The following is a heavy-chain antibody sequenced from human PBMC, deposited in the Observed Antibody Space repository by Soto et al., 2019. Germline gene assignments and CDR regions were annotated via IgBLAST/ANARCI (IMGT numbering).Heavy chain of an antibody. Sequence: SVKVSCKAAGGSFTSYSFHWVRQAPGQGLEWMGGIIPMSGTTNYALKFQGRVTMTADVPTNTAYIELSSLRSEDTAIYYCARDNTGLDYWGQGTLVTVSS. D-gene: IGHD1-1*01. V-gene: IGHV1-69*13. J-gene: IGHJ4*02. CDR2: IIPMSGTT. CDR1: GGSFTSYS. CDR3: ARDNTGLDY.